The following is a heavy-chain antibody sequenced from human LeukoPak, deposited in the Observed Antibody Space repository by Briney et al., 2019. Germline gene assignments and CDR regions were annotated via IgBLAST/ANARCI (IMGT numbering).Heavy chain of an antibody. CDR1: GGSISSSSYY. D-gene: IGHD2-15*01. J-gene: IGHJ3*02. V-gene: IGHV4-39*07. Sequence: SETLSLTCTVSGGSISSSSYYWGWIRQPPGKGLEWIGSIYYSGSTYYNPSLKSRVTISVDTSKNQFSLKLSSVTAADTAVYYCARGSPYAFDIWGQGTMVTVSS. CDR2: IYYSGST. CDR3: ARGSPYAFDI.